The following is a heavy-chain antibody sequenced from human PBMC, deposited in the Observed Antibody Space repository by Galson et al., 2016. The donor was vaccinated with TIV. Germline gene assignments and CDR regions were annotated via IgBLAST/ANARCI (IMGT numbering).Heavy chain of an antibody. V-gene: IGHV4-31*03. CDR3: ARWPGSGSYYDSFQT. CDR2: IYNSGTT. CDR1: GASISNPGYF. Sequence: TLSLTCHASGASISNPGYFWTWIRQHPGKGLEWIGNIYNSGTTSHNPSLRSRVTISVDTSKNQFSLRLTSVTAADTAVYFCARWPGSGSYYDSFQTWGPGTQVIVS. J-gene: IGHJ1*01. D-gene: IGHD1-26*01.